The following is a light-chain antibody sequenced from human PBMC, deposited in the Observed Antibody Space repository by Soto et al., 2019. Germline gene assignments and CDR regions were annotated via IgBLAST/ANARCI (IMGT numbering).Light chain of an antibody. J-gene: IGLJ2*01. Sequence: QSALTQPPSASGSPGQSVTISCTGTSSDVGGYNYVSWYQQYPGKAPKLMIYEVSQRPSGVPDRFSGSKSANTASLTVSGLQAEDEADYYCSSYAGTNGVVFGGGTKLTVL. CDR3: SSYAGTNGVV. CDR1: SSDVGGYNY. V-gene: IGLV2-8*01. CDR2: EVS.